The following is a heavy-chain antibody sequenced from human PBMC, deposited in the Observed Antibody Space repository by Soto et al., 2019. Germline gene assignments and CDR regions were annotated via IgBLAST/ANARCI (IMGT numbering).Heavy chain of an antibody. J-gene: IGHJ3*02. D-gene: IGHD3-22*01. CDR2: IYYSGST. Sequence: QVQLQESGPGLVKPSQTLSLTCTVSGGSISSGGYYWSWIRQHPGKGLEWIGYIYYSGSTYYNPSLKGRVTISVETSKNQFSLKLSSVTAADTAVYYCARGTYYYDSSGYRDAFDIWGQGTMVTVSS. CDR1: GGSISSGGYY. V-gene: IGHV4-31*03. CDR3: ARGTYYYDSSGYRDAFDI.